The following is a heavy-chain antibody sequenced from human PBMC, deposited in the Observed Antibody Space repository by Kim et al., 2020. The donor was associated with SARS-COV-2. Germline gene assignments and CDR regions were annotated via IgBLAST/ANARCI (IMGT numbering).Heavy chain of an antibody. J-gene: IGHJ4*02. Sequence: GGSLRLSCAASGFTFSSYGMHWVRQAPGKGLEWVAVISYDGSNKYYADSVKGRFTISRDNSKNTLYLQMNSLRAEDTAVYYCAKDLFLAENSSPGDYWGQGTLVTVSS. CDR1: GFTFSSYG. CDR3: AKDLFLAENSSPGDY. CDR2: ISYDGSNK. V-gene: IGHV3-30*18. D-gene: IGHD6-6*01.